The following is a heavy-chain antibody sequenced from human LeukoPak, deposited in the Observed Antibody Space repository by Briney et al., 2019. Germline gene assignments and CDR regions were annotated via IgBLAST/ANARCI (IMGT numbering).Heavy chain of an antibody. CDR1: GFTFSSYA. CDR2: ISYDGSNK. J-gene: IGHJ4*02. D-gene: IGHD3-9*01. CDR3: ARDLVYRVYYDILTGYLFDY. Sequence: HTGGSLRLSCAASGFTFSSYAMHWVRQAPGKGLEWVAVISYDGSNKYYADSVKGRFTISRDNSKNTLCLQMNSLRAEDTAVYYCARDLVYRVYYDILTGYLFDYWGQGTLVTVSS. V-gene: IGHV3-30-3*01.